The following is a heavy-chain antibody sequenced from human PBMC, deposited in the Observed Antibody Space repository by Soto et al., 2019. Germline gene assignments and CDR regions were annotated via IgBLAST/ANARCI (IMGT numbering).Heavy chain of an antibody. Sequence: DVQLLESGGGLVQPGGSLRLSCATSGFTFGNYGMNWVRQAPGKGLEWVSGISGGGGNTYYADSVKGRFTISRDPSKNTVFLEMNILRAEDTAVYYCAKGFIVVVTVLRPDDAFDVWGQGTLVTVSS. CDR3: AKGFIVVVTVLRPDDAFDV. J-gene: IGHJ3*01. CDR2: ISGGGGNT. V-gene: IGHV3-23*01. D-gene: IGHD2-21*02. CDR1: GFTFGNYG.